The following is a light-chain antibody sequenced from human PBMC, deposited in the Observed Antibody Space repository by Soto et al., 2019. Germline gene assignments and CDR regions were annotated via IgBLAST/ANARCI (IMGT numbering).Light chain of an antibody. Sequence: DIQMTQFPSSLSASVGDRISITCRASQGVSAYLLWYQQRQGRAPRLLIYSASSLVSGVPSRFSGSRSGTNFTLTINRLQPEDFATYYCQQSYRTPHTFGQGTKLETK. CDR1: QGVSAY. J-gene: IGKJ2*01. CDR2: SAS. CDR3: QQSYRTPHT. V-gene: IGKV1-39*01.